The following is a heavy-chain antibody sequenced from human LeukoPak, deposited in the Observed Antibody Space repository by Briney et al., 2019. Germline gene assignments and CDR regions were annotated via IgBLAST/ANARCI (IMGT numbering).Heavy chain of an antibody. CDR3: ARDRYCTTTRCSDY. J-gene: IGHJ4*02. D-gene: IGHD2-2*01. CDR1: GFTFSSHW. CDR2: INTDGSST. Sequence: GGSLRLSRAASGFTFSSHWMHWVRQAPGKGLVWVSRINTDGSSTTYADSVKGRFTISRDNAKNTLYLEMNSLRAEDTAVYYCARDRYCTTTRCSDYWGQGTLVTVSS. V-gene: IGHV3-74*03.